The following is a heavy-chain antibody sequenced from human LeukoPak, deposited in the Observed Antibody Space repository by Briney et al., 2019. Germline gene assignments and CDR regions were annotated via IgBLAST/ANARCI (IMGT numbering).Heavy chain of an antibody. J-gene: IGHJ4*02. Sequence: PEGSLRLSCAASGFTFSSYAMSWVRQAPGKGLEWVSAISGSGGSTYYADSVKGRFTISRDNSKNTLYLQMNSLRAEDTAVYYCAKDRMQQLVFDYWGRGTLVTVSS. CDR3: AKDRMQQLVFDY. D-gene: IGHD6-13*01. CDR2: ISGSGGST. V-gene: IGHV3-23*01. CDR1: GFTFSSYA.